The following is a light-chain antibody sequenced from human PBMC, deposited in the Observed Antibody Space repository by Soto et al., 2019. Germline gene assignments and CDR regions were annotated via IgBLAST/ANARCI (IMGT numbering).Light chain of an antibody. CDR3: QQSYNTPYT. CDR2: AAS. V-gene: IGKV1-39*01. Sequence: DIPMTQSPSSLSASVGDRVTITCRASQSVSSYLNWYQQKPGKAPNLLISAASTLQSGVPSRFSGSESGTDFTLTISSLQPEDFATYYCQQSYNTPYTFGQGTKLEIK. CDR1: QSVSSY. J-gene: IGKJ2*01.